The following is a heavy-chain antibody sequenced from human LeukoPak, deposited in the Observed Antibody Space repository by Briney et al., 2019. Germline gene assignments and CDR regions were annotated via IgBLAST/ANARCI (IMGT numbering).Heavy chain of an antibody. J-gene: IGHJ4*02. D-gene: IGHD2-15*01. V-gene: IGHV3-23*01. CDR1: GFTFSSYA. Sequence: GGSLRLSCVASGFTFSSYAMNWVRQAPGKGLEWVSGISGSGGTTYYADSVKGRFTISRDNSKNTLYLQMNSLRAEDTAVYYCARDLGGSSDYWGQGTLVTVSS. CDR3: ARDLGGSSDY. CDR2: ISGSGGTT.